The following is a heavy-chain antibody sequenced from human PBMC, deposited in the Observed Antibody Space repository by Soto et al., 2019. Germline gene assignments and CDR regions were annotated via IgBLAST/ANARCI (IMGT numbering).Heavy chain of an antibody. V-gene: IGHV4-30-2*01. CDR2: IYHSGST. CDR3: AGGRYYYDSSGPGAFDI. J-gene: IGHJ3*02. CDR1: GGSISSGGYS. Sequence: QLQLQESGSGLVKPSQTLSLTCAVSGGSISSGGYSWSWIRQPPGKGLEWIGYIYHSGSTYYNPSLKSRVTISVDRSKNQFSLKLSSVTAADTAVYYCAGGRYYYDSSGPGAFDIWGQGTMVTVSS. D-gene: IGHD3-22*01.